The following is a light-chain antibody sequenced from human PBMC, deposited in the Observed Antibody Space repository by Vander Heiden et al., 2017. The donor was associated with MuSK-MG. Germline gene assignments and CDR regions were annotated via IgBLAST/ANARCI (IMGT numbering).Light chain of an antibody. CDR1: KLERKH. Sequence: SYELSQPPSASVSPGQTASITCSGDKLERKHISWYQQRTGQSPVLVIYEDVKRPSGISERFSGSNSGNTATLTISGTQALDEADYCCQAWDGTMVFGGGTKLTVL. CDR2: EDV. V-gene: IGLV3-1*01. CDR3: QAWDGTMV. J-gene: IGLJ2*01.